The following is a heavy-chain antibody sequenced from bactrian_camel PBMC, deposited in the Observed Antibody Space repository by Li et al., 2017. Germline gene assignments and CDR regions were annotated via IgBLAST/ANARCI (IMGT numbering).Heavy chain of an antibody. CDR1: GHTHSRYC. J-gene: IGHJ4*01. V-gene: IGHV3S1*01. CDR3: AADLVTGGDWRSIDLWSY. CDR2: FDIGSGTT. Sequence: HVQLVESGGGSVQAGGSLRLSCAASGHTHSRYCLAWFRQAPGKEREGVSSFDIGSGTTNYADSVKGRFTISQDNAKPTLYLQMNALKPEDTAMYYCAADLVTGGDWRSIDLWSYWGQGTQVTVS. D-gene: IGHD1*01.